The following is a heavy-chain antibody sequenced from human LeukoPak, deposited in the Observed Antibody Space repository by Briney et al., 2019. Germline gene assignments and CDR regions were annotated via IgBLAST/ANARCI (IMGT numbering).Heavy chain of an antibody. CDR3: AGRIAVAGTRPSDY. V-gene: IGHV4-30-2*01. Sequence: NPSQTLSLTCTVSGGSISSGGYYWSWIRQPPGKGLEWIGYIYHSGSTYYNPSLKSRVTISVDRSKNQFSLKLSSVTAADTAVYYCAGRIAVAGTRPSDYWGQGTLVTVSS. D-gene: IGHD6-19*01. J-gene: IGHJ4*02. CDR2: IYHSGST. CDR1: GGSISSGGYY.